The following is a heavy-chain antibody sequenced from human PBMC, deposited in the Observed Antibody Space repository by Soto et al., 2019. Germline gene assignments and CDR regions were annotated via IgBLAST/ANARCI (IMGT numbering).Heavy chain of an antibody. V-gene: IGHV5-51*01. D-gene: IGHD5-18*01. CDR2: IYPVDSDT. Sequence: GESLKISCKGSGYNFATDWIGWVRQMPGKGLEWMGIIYPVDSDTRYSPSFQGQVTISADKSISTAYLQWSSLKASDTAMYYCARYRHSYSLNYYRGMDVWGQGTTVTVSS. CDR1: GYNFATDW. J-gene: IGHJ6*02. CDR3: ARYRHSYSLNYYRGMDV.